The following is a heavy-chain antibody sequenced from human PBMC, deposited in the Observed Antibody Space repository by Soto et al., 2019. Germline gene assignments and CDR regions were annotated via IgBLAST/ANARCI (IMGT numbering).Heavy chain of an antibody. CDR1: GFSLSTSGVG. J-gene: IGHJ5*02. Sequence: QITLKESGPTLVKPTQTLTLTCTFSGFSLSTSGVGVGWIRQPPGKALEWLALIYWDDDKRYSPSLKSRLTITKDTSKNQVVLTMTNMDPVDTATYYCAHAQDVVVVPAAMNWFVPWGQGTLVTVSS. CDR3: AHAQDVVVVPAAMNWFVP. D-gene: IGHD2-2*01. CDR2: IYWDDDK. V-gene: IGHV2-5*02.